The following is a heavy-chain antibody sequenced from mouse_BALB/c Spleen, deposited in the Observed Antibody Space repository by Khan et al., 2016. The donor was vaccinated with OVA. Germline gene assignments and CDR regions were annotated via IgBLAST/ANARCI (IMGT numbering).Heavy chain of an antibody. V-gene: IGHV3-2*02. CDR1: GYSITSGYG. Sequence: EVQLQESGPGLVKPSQSLSLTCTVTGYSITSGYGWNWIRQFPGNKLEWMGYISYSGSTKYKPSLKSRISITRDTSKKQFFLQLNSVTTEDTATYYCARTARIKYWGQGTTLTVSS. D-gene: IGHD1-2*01. CDR3: ARTARIKY. CDR2: ISYSGST. J-gene: IGHJ2*01.